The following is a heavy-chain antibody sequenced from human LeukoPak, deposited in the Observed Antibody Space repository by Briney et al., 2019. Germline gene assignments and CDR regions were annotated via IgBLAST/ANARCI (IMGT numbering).Heavy chain of an antibody. CDR1: GFTFSSYS. CDR2: ISSSSSYI. CDR3: ARDEWVRGVFDY. V-gene: IGHV3-21*01. J-gene: IGHJ4*02. D-gene: IGHD3-10*01. Sequence: PGGSLRLSCAASGFTFSSYSMNWVRQAPGKGLEWVSSISSSSSYIYYADSVKGRFTISRANAKNSLYLQMNSLRAEDTAVYYCARDEWVRGVFDYWGQGTLVTVSS.